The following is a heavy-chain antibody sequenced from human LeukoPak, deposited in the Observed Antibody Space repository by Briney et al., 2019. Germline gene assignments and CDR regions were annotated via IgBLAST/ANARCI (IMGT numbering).Heavy chain of an antibody. CDR1: GFTFSNYG. CDR2: IEYDGTDT. D-gene: IGHD2-15*01. Sequence: PGGSLRLSCVASGFTFSNYGMHWVRQAPGKGLEWVAFIEYDGTDTHFADSVRGRFTISRDNSEDTLYLQIITLRAVDTAVYYCARNRLRATATYMDVWGKGTTVTVSS. J-gene: IGHJ6*04. V-gene: IGHV3-30*02. CDR3: ARNRLRATATYMDV.